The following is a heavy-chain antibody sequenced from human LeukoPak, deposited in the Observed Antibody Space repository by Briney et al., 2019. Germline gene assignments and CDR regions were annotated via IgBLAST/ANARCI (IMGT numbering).Heavy chain of an antibody. V-gene: IGHV1-18*01. CDR2: ISAYNGNT. D-gene: IGHD5-18*01. CDR3: ARVDTAMVPENFDY. CDR1: GYTFTSYG. Sequence: ASVKVSCKASGYTFTSYGISWVRQAPGQGLEWMGWISAYNGNTNYAQKLQGRVTMTTDTSTSTAFMELRSLRSDDTAVYYCARVDTAMVPENFDYWGQGTLVTVSS. J-gene: IGHJ4*02.